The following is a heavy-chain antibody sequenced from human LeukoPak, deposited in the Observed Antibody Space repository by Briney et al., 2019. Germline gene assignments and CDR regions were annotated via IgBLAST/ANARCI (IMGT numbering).Heavy chain of an antibody. Sequence: PGGSLRLSCAASGFTVSGNYMSWVRQAPGKGLEWVSIIYSGGNTYYADSVKGRFTISRDNSKNTLYLKMNSLRAEDTAVYYCAREVGGYHNIIGYYYHGMDVWGQGTTVTVSS. V-gene: IGHV3-66*01. CDR2: IYSGGNT. CDR3: AREVGGYHNIIGYYYHGMDV. D-gene: IGHD3-22*01. J-gene: IGHJ6*02. CDR1: GFTVSGNY.